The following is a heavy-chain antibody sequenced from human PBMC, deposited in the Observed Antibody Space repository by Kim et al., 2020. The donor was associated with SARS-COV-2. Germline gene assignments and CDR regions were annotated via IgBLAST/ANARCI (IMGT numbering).Heavy chain of an antibody. Sequence: GGSLRLSCTTSGFTFDDYAMHWARQAPGKGLEWVSLISGDGGGTYYADSVKGRFTISRDNRKKSLFLQMNSLRTEDTALYYCAKDRAVITDSYYYYMDVWGKGTTVTVSS. D-gene: IGHD3-22*01. J-gene: IGHJ6*03. CDR3: AKDRAVITDSYYYYMDV. V-gene: IGHV3-43*02. CDR1: GFTFDDYA. CDR2: ISGDGGGT.